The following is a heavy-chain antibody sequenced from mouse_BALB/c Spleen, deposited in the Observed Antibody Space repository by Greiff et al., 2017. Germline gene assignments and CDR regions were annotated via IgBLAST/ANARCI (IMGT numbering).Heavy chain of an antibody. V-gene: IGHV5-12-2*01. Sequence: EVQGVESGGGLVQPGGSLKLSCAASGFTFSSYTMSWVRQTPEKRLEWVAYISNGGGSTYYPDTVKGRFTISRDNAKNTLYLQMSSLKSEDTAMYYCATYDYDSWCAYWGQGTLVTVSA. CDR2: ISNGGGST. D-gene: IGHD2-4*01. CDR1: GFTFSSYT. CDR3: ATYDYDSWCAY. J-gene: IGHJ3*01.